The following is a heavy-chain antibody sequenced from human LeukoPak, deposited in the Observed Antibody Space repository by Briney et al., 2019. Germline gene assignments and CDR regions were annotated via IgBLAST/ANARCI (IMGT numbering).Heavy chain of an antibody. J-gene: IGHJ4*02. CDR2: IYTSGST. CDR1: GGSISSYY. Sequence: SETLSLTCTVSGGSISSYYWSWIRQPAGKGLEWIGRIYTSGSTNYNPSLKSRVTMSVDTSKNQFSLKLSSVTTADTAVYYCARDHPHYYDSSGYSYYFDYWGQGTLVTVSS. CDR3: ARDHPHYYDSSGYSYYFDY. D-gene: IGHD3-22*01. V-gene: IGHV4-4*07.